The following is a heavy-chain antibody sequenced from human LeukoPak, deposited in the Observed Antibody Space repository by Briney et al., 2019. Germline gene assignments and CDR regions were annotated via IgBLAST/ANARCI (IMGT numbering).Heavy chain of an antibody. V-gene: IGHV1-69*16. D-gene: IGHD6-6*01. Sequence: SVKVSCKASGGTFSSYTISWVRQAPGQGLEWMGRIIPILGTANYAQKFQGRVTITTDESTSTAYMELSSLRSEDTAVYYCARVSIAARTALEEIDYWGQGTLVTVSS. CDR2: IIPILGTA. CDR3: ARVSIAARTALEEIDY. CDR1: GGTFSSYT. J-gene: IGHJ4*02.